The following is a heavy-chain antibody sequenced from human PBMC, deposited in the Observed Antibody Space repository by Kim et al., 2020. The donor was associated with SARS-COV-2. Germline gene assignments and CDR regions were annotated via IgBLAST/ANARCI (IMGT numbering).Heavy chain of an antibody. Sequence: GGSLRLSCAASGFTFSSYAMSWVRQAPGKGLEWVSAISGSGGSTYYADSVKGRFTISRDNSKNTLYLQMNSLRAEDTAVYYCAKDLRRMVATLLYYYYYGMDVWGQGTTVTVSS. CDR2: ISGSGGST. D-gene: IGHD5-12*01. CDR1: GFTFSSYA. V-gene: IGHV3-23*01. CDR3: AKDLRRMVATLLYYYYYGMDV. J-gene: IGHJ6*02.